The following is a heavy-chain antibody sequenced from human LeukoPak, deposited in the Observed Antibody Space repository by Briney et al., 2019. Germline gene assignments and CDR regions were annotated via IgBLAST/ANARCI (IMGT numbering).Heavy chain of an antibody. J-gene: IGHJ4*02. CDR1: GFTFDDYG. CDR3: ARERGGYYDSSGYYRVYYFDY. Sequence: GGSLRLSCAASGFTFDDYGMSWVRHAPGKGLEWVSGINWNGGSTVYADSVKGRFTISRDNAKNSLYLQMNSLRAEDTALYYCARERGGYYDSSGYYRVYYFDYWGQGTLVTVSS. CDR2: INWNGGST. V-gene: IGHV3-20*04. D-gene: IGHD3-22*01.